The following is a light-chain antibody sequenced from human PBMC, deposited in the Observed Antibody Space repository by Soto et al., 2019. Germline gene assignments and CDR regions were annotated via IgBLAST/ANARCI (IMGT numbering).Light chain of an antibody. CDR1: QSISSW. CDR2: KAS. V-gene: IGKV1-27*01. Sequence: DIQMTQSPSTLSASVGDRVTITCRASQSISSWLAWYQQKPGKAPKLLIYKASTLQAGAPSRFSGSGSGTDFTLTISSLQPEDVAAYYCQKYNSAPLTFGGGTKVDIK. J-gene: IGKJ4*01. CDR3: QKYNSAPLT.